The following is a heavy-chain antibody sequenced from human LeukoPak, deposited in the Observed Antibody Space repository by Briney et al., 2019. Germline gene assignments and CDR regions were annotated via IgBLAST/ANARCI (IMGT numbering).Heavy chain of an antibody. D-gene: IGHD3-16*01. Sequence: GGSLRLSCAASGFTFSNYAIHWVRQAPGKGLVWVSRINSDGSTTSYADSVKGRFTISRDNAQNSLFLQMNSLRAEDTAVYYCAKFGRSISPVNWGQGTLVTVSS. CDR3: AKFGRSISPVN. CDR2: INSDGSTT. CDR1: GFTFSNYA. V-gene: IGHV3-74*01. J-gene: IGHJ4*02.